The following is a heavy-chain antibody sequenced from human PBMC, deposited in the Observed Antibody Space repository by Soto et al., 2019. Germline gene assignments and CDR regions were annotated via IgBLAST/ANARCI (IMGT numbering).Heavy chain of an antibody. J-gene: IGHJ3*02. CDR3: ARYGGVRYQLLYNGNAFDI. CDR2: IIPIFGTA. V-gene: IGHV1-69*01. CDR1: GGTFSSYA. Sequence: QVQLVQSGAEVKKPGSSVKVSCKASGGTFSSYAISWVRQAPGQGLEWMGGIIPIFGTANYAQKFQGRVTITADESTSTAYMELSSLRSEDTAVYYCARYGGVRYQLLYNGNAFDIWGQGTMVTVSS. D-gene: IGHD2-2*02.